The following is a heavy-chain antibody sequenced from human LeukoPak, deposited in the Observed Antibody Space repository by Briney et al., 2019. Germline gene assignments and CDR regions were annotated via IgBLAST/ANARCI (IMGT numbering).Heavy chain of an antibody. J-gene: IGHJ5*02. D-gene: IGHD2-15*01. CDR2: IYPGDSDT. CDR3: ARQVPGCSGGSCYSGWFDP. CDR1: GYSFTSYW. Sequence: GESLKISCKGSGYSFTSYWIGWVGQMPGKGLEWVGIIYPGDSDTRYSPSFQGQVTMSADKSISTAYLQWSSLKASDTAMYYCARQVPGCSGGSCYSGWFDPWGQGTLVTVSS. V-gene: IGHV5-51*01.